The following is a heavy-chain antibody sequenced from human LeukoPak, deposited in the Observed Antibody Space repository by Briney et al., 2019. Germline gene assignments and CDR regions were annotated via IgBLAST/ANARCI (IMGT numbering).Heavy chain of an antibody. V-gene: IGHV3-74*01. Sequence: GGSLRLSCAASGFTFSNYWMHWVRQAPGKGLVWVSRINRDGRSTNYADSVKGRFTISRDNAKNTLYLQMNSLRAEDTAVYYCATDVPAASIFGYWGQGTLVTVSS. CDR1: GFTFSNYW. D-gene: IGHD2-2*01. J-gene: IGHJ4*02. CDR3: ATDVPAASIFGY. CDR2: INRDGRST.